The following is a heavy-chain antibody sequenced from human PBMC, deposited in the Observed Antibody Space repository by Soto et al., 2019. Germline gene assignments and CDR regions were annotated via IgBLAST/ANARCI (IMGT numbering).Heavy chain of an antibody. Sequence: QVQLVQSGAEVKKPGSSVKVSCKASGGTFSSYAISWVRQAPGQGLEWMGGIIPIFGTANYAQKFQGRVTTAEDEYTSTAYMELSSLRSEDTAVYYCARVPSSSWYDDYYYCGMDVWGQGTTVTVSS. V-gene: IGHV1-69*01. D-gene: IGHD6-13*01. J-gene: IGHJ6*02. CDR2: IIPIFGTA. CDR1: GGTFSSYA. CDR3: ARVPSSSWYDDYYYCGMDV.